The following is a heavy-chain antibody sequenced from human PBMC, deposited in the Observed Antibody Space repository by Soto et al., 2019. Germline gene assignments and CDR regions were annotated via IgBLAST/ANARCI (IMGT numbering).Heavy chain of an antibody. V-gene: IGHV3-30*18. Sequence: QVQLVESGGGVVLPGRSVRLSCEVSGFTFSDFGLDWVRQAPGKGLEWVAIISHDGSKRFYADSVKGRFTISRDNSKNTLYLQMSSLRPEDTALYYCAKTATYVDGYDNTGYSSEDYWGHGTLVTVSS. CDR2: ISHDGSKR. CDR3: AKTATYVDGYDNTGYSSEDY. D-gene: IGHD3-22*01. J-gene: IGHJ4*01. CDR1: GFTFSDFG.